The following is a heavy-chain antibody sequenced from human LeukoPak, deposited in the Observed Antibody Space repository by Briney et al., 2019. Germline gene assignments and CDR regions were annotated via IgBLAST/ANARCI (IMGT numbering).Heavy chain of an antibody. J-gene: IGHJ4*02. V-gene: IGHV3-74*01. CDR1: GFNFNIYW. CDR2: IKSDGNSA. D-gene: IGHD3-10*01. Sequence: PGGSLRLSCAASGFNFNIYWMHWVRRAPGKGLVWVSLIKSDGNSALYADSVKGRFTISRDNANNMVYLQLNSLRAEDTAVYYCAKDPTGSYFDYWGQGTLVTVSS. CDR3: AKDPTGSYFDY.